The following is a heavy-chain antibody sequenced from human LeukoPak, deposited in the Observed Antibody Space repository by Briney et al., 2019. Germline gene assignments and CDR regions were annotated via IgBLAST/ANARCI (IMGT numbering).Heavy chain of an antibody. V-gene: IGHV4-59*08. Sequence: SETLSLTCTVSGGSICSYYWSWIRQPPGKGLEWVGYIYYTGTTHYNPSLKSRVTISLDTSKKQLSLKLSSVTAADTAEYYCARLPLRSHFDYWGQGTLVTVSS. CDR2: IYYTGTT. CDR1: GGSICSYY. J-gene: IGHJ4*02. CDR3: ARLPLRSHFDY.